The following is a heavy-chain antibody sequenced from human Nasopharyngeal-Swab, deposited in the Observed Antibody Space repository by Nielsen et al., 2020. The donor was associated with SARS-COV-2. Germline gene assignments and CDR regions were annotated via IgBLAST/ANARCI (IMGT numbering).Heavy chain of an antibody. V-gene: IGHV3-15*01. CDR1: GFTFSNAW. Sequence: ASLTISCAASGFTFSNAWLSWVRQAPGKGLEWVGRIKSKTDGGTTDYAAPVKGRFTISRDDSKNTLYLQMNSLKTEDTAVYYCGKAVAGTVDYWGQGTLVTVSS. CDR3: GKAVAGTVDY. D-gene: IGHD6-19*01. J-gene: IGHJ4*02. CDR2: IKSKTDGGTT.